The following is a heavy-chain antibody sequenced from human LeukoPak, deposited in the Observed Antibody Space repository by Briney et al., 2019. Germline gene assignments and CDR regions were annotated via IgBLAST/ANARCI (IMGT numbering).Heavy chain of an antibody. CDR3: ARQVKGYCSSTSCPYYMDV. Sequence: SETLSLTCAVYGGSFNDYYWNWIRQPPGKGLEWIGEINLRGSTTYNPSLKSRVTISVDTSKNQFSLKLSSVTAADTAVYYCARQVKGYCSSTSCPYYMDVWGKGTTVTISS. J-gene: IGHJ6*03. CDR2: INLRGST. V-gene: IGHV4-34*01. D-gene: IGHD2-2*01. CDR1: GGSFNDYY.